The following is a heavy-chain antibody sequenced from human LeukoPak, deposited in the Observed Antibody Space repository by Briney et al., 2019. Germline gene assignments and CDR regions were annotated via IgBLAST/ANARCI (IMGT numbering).Heavy chain of an antibody. CDR2: IFYSGTT. D-gene: IGHD4-17*01. V-gene: IGHV4-39*07. CDR3: ARDSGSTVYWFFDL. CDR1: GGSISSSSYY. Sequence: SETLSLTCTVSGGSISSSSYYWGWIRQPPGKGLEWIGNIFYSGTTYYNPSLKSRVAISIDTPKNQFSLKLSSVTAADTAVYYCARDSGSTVYWFFDLWGRGTLVSVFS. J-gene: IGHJ2*01.